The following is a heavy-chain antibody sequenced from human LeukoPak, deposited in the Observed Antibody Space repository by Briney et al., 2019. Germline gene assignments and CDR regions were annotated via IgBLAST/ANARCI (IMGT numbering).Heavy chain of an antibody. CDR2: IDTSGGSA. D-gene: IGHD3/OR15-3a*01. J-gene: IGHJ4*02. CDR3: ATDVGTVFFDN. V-gene: IGHV3-23*01. CDR1: GFTFSSYA. Sequence: GGSLRLSCAASGFTFSSYAMAWVRQTPGKGLEWVSTIDTSGGSAHYADSVKGRFTISRDNSKNTMYLQMNSLRVEDTAIYYCATDVGTVFFDNWGQGTVVTVSS.